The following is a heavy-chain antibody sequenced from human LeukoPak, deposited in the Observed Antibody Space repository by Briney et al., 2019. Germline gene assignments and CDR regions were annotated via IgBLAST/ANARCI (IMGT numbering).Heavy chain of an antibody. J-gene: IGHJ4*02. D-gene: IGHD1-26*01. CDR3: ARGDGGSYQGRFDY. Sequence: GGSLRLSCAASGLTFSSYWMHWVRQAPGKGLVWVSRIKSDDSSTSYADSVKGRFTISRDNAKNTLYLQMNSLRAEDTAVYYCARGDGGSYQGRFDYWGQGTLVTVSS. V-gene: IGHV3-74*01. CDR1: GLTFSSYW. CDR2: IKSDDSST.